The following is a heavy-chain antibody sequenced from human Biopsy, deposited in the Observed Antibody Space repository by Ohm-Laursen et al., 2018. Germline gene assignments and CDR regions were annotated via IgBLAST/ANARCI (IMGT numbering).Heavy chain of an antibody. D-gene: IGHD2-8*01. V-gene: IGHV3-23*01. CDR3: ATGPVQMVYANLRGEFAS. Sequence: SLRLSCAASGFTFSSYVMSWVRQAPGKGLEWVSSISASDDSKYYGDSVKGRFTIFRDSSTNTLYLQMNGLRADDTAVYYCATGPVQMVYANLRGEFASWGQGALVTVSS. CDR1: GFTFSSYV. J-gene: IGHJ5*02. CDR2: ISASDDSK.